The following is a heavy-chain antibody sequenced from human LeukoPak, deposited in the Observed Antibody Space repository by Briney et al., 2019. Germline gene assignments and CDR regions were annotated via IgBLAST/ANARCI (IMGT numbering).Heavy chain of an antibody. Sequence: PSETLSLTCAVYGGSFSGYYWSWIRQPPGKGLEWIGEINHSGSTNYNPSLKSRVTISVDTSKNQFSLKLSSVTAADTAVYYCARVKMKRLQSYYFGYWGQGTLVTVSS. CDR2: INHSGST. J-gene: IGHJ4*02. CDR1: GGSFSGYY. CDR3: ARVKMKRLQSYYFGY. V-gene: IGHV4-34*01.